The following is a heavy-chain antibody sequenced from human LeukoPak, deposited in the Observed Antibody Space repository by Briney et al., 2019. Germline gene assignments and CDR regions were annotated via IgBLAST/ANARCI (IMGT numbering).Heavy chain of an antibody. CDR1: GFTFSIYA. CDR2: ITSISSAS. Sequence: PGGSLRLSCAASGFTFSIYAMSWVRQAPGKGLEWVSSITSISSASFYADSVKGRFTISRDNAKNSLYLQMNSLRAEDTAVYYCARDQYFGALDYWGQGTLVTVSS. CDR3: ARDQYFGALDY. J-gene: IGHJ4*02. D-gene: IGHD3-9*01. V-gene: IGHV3-21*01.